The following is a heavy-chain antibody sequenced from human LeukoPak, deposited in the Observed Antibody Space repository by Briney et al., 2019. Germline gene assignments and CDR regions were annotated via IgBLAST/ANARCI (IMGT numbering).Heavy chain of an antibody. D-gene: IGHD2-2*03. J-gene: IGHJ4*02. CDR1: GGSFSGYY. Sequence: SETLSLTCAVYGGSFSGYYWSWIRQPPGKGLEWIGEINHSGSTNYNPSLKSRVTISVDTSKNQFSLKLSSVTAADTAVYYCARGGLDDYVFYWGQGTLVTVSS. V-gene: IGHV4-34*01. CDR2: INHSGST. CDR3: ARGGLDDYVFY.